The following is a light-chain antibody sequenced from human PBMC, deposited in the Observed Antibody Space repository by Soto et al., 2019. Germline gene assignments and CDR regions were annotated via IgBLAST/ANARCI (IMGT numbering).Light chain of an antibody. CDR3: QQYDDWLRLT. CDR2: GAS. J-gene: IGKJ4*01. V-gene: IGKV3D-15*01. Sequence: EIGMKQSPATLSVSTGERATLYCRASQSVNIYLAWYQQKPGQAPRLLIFGASSRATGIPARFSGSGSGTEFNLTISSLQSEDFAVYFCQQYDDWLRLTFGGGTKV. CDR1: QSVNIY.